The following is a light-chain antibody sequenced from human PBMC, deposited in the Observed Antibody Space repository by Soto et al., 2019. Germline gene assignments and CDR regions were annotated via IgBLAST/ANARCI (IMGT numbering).Light chain of an antibody. CDR2: DVT. J-gene: IGLJ2*01. CDR1: SSEVGTYNY. Sequence: QSALTQPASVSGSPGQSITISCTGTSSEVGTYNYVSWYQQHPGKAPKLMIYDVTNRPSGVSNRFSGSKSGNTASLTISGLQAEDEADYYCSSYTSSTTLVVFGGGTQLTVL. CDR3: SSYTSSTTLVV. V-gene: IGLV2-14*01.